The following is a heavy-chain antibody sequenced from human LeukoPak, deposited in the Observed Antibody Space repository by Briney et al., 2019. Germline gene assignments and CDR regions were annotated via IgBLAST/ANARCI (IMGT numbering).Heavy chain of an antibody. CDR3: AREGLTGYVLAGWFDP. CDR1: GGSISSNSYY. J-gene: IGHJ5*02. Sequence: KPSETLSLTCTVSGGSISSNSYYWGWIRQPPGKGLKWIGSIYYSGSTYYNPSLKSRVTISVDTSKNQFSLKLNSVTAADTAVYYCAREGLTGYVLAGWFDPWGQGTLVTVSS. CDR2: IYYSGST. D-gene: IGHD3-9*01. V-gene: IGHV4-39*02.